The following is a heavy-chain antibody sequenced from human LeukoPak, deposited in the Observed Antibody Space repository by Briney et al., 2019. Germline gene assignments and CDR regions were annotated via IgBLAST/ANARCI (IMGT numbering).Heavy chain of an antibody. J-gene: IGHJ4*02. Sequence: PSETLSLTCAVSGYSISTGRYWGWIRQPPGKGPEWIGSVYHSGTTYYNPSLKSRLTISVDTSNNQFSLNLRSVTAADTAVYYCARSLSTAGIDFWGQGTLVTVSS. CDR3: ARSLSTAGIDF. V-gene: IGHV4-38-2*01. CDR2: VYHSGTT. D-gene: IGHD2-2*01. CDR1: GYSISTGRY.